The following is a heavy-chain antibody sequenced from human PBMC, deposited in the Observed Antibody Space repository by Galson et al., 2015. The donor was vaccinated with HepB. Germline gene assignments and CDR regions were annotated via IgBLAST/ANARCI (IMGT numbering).Heavy chain of an antibody. CDR3: AKQPTDCNTGSCVGSTYFGY. D-gene: IGHD2/OR15-2a*01. CDR1: GYSFTTYW. V-gene: IGHV5-10-1*01. Sequence: QSGAEVKRPGESLRISCKASGYSFTTYWISWVRQMLGKGLEWMGRIDPSDSYTNYSPSFQDHVTFSADKSISTAYLQWSSLKASDTAMYYCAKQPTDCNTGSCVGSTYFGYWGQGTLVTVSP. J-gene: IGHJ4*02. CDR2: IDPSDSYT.